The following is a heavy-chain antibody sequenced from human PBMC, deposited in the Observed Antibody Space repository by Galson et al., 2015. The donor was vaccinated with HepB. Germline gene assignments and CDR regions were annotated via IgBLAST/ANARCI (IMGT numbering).Heavy chain of an antibody. CDR2: ISGSGGST. V-gene: IGHV3-23*01. J-gene: IGHJ4*02. Sequence: SLRLSCAASGFTFSSYAMSWVRQAPGKGLEWVSAISGSGGSTYYADSVKGRFTISRDNSKNTLYLQMNSLRAEDTAVYYCAKDQIPEGYSSSWYGYWGQGTLVTVSS. CDR1: GFTFSSYA. CDR3: AKDQIPEGYSSSWYGY. D-gene: IGHD6-13*01.